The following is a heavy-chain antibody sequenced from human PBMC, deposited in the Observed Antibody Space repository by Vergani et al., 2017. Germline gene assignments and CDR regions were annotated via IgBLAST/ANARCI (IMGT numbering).Heavy chain of an antibody. V-gene: IGHV1-69*01. J-gene: IGHJ6*03. D-gene: IGHD6-6*01. CDR2: IIPMFGTL. Sequence: QVQLVQSGAEVKKPGSSVKVSCKASGGTFSSYGINWVRQAPGQGLEWMGGIIPMFGTLNYAQKFQGRVTITADDSTSTAYMELSSLRSEDTAVLYCARGGSDYSSSSGRYYFYMDVWGKGTTVTVSS. CDR1: GGTFSSYG. CDR3: ARGGSDYSSSSGRYYFYMDV.